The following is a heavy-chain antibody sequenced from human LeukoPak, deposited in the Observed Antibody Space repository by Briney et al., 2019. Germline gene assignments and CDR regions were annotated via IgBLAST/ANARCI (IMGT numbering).Heavy chain of an antibody. CDR1: GFTVSSNY. D-gene: IGHD1-1*01. V-gene: IGHV3-66*02. CDR3: AALYKGAY. Sequence: GGSLRLSRAASGFTVSSNYMSWVRQAPGKGLQWVSVIYSDGSTYYADSVKGRFTISRDNSKNTLYLQMNSLRAEDTAVYYCAALYKGAYWGQGTLVTVSS. CDR2: IYSDGST. J-gene: IGHJ4*02.